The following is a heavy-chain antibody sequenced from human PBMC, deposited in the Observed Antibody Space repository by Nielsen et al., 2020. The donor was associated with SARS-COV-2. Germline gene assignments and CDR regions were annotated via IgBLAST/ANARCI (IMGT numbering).Heavy chain of an antibody. Sequence: VCRRSDVCKWIRQCEWRGLEWLGRTYYRSKWYNDYAVSVKSRITINPDTSKNQFSLHLNSVTPEDTAVYYCARARGAYGDYYYYYYTDVWAKGPRSPSP. J-gene: IGHJ6*03. CDR1: VCRRSDV. V-gene: IGHV6-1*01. CDR3: ARARGAYGDYYYYYYTDV. D-gene: IGHD4-17*01. CDR2: TYYRSKWYN.